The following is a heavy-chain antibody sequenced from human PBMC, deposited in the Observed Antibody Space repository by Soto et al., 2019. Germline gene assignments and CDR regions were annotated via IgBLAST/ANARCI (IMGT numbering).Heavy chain of an antibody. V-gene: IGHV4-59*08. CDR2: IYYSGTT. Sequence: QVRLQESGPLLVKPSETLSLTCTVSGGSLTSYYWSWIRQAPGRGLEWIGHIYYSGTTKYNPSLRSRVTISVDTSDNHFSLKLTSVTAADTALYYCARHGDDFWSGANNWFDPWGQGTLVTVSS. J-gene: IGHJ5*02. D-gene: IGHD3-3*01. CDR1: GGSLTSYY. CDR3: ARHGDDFWSGANNWFDP.